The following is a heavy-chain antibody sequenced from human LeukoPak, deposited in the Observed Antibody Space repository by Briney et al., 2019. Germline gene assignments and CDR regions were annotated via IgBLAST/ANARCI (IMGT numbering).Heavy chain of an antibody. D-gene: IGHD6-6*01. V-gene: IGHV3-33*06. CDR2: VWYDGNNK. CDR3: AKGAIPARSGPTPYYFDS. CDR1: GFSFSSYG. J-gene: IGHJ4*02. Sequence: GGSLRLSCAASGFSFSSYGMHWVRQAPGKGLEWVAVVWYDGNNKYYADSVEGRFTISRDNSKNTLFLQMDSLTAEDTAVYYCAKGAIPARSGPTPYYFDSWGQGTLVTVSS.